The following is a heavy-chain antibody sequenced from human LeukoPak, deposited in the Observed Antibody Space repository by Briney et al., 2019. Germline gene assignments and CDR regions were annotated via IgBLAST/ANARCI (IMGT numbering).Heavy chain of an antibody. D-gene: IGHD3-16*01. J-gene: IGHJ4*02. CDR3: ARDFLGDSY. Sequence: PGGSLRLSCSASGFTFTTYNMNWVRQAPGKGLEWVSYISSSSSTIYYADSVKGRFTISRDNAKNSLYLQMNSLGAEDTAVYYCARDFLGDSYWGQGTLVTVSS. CDR2: ISSSSSTI. CDR1: GFTFTTYN. V-gene: IGHV3-48*01.